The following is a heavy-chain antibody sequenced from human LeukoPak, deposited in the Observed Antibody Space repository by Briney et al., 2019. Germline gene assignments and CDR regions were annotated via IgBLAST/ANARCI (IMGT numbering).Heavy chain of an antibody. CDR1: GGTFSSYA. V-gene: IGHV1-69*01. CDR2: IIPIFGTA. J-gene: IGHJ3*02. D-gene: IGHD2-15*01. CDR3: ARVAVVVVAATPHDAFDI. Sequence: SVKVSCKASGGTFSSYAISWVRQAPGQGLEWMGGIIPIFGTANYAQRFQGRVTITADESTSTAYMELSSLRSEDTAVYYCARVAVVVVAATPHDAFDIWGQGTMVTVSS.